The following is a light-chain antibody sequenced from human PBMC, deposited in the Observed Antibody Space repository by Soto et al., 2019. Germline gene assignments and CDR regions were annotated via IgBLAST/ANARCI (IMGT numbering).Light chain of an antibody. V-gene: IGKV1-39*01. CDR1: QSISTY. CDR2: SAS. CDR3: QQSYTSPPWT. J-gene: IGKJ1*01. Sequence: DIQMTQSPSSLSASVGDIVTISCRAGQSISTYLNWYQQKPGTAPRLLIYSASSVKTGVPPRFSGSGSGRDFTLTISSLRPEDIATYFCQQSYTSPPWTFGQGTKVDIK.